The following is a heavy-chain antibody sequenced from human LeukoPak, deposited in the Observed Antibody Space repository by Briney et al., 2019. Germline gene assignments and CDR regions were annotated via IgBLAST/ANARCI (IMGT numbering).Heavy chain of an antibody. D-gene: IGHD3-22*01. V-gene: IGHV3-30*18. Sequence: GGSLRLSCAASGFIFSSYGMHWVRQAPGKGLEWVALISFDGSYKYYPDSVKGRFTISRDNSKNTLYLQMNSLRAEDTAVYYRAKSGDDSSGYYYVPWNWGQGTLVTVSS. J-gene: IGHJ4*02. CDR1: GFIFSSYG. CDR2: ISFDGSYK. CDR3: AKSGDDSSGYYYVPWN.